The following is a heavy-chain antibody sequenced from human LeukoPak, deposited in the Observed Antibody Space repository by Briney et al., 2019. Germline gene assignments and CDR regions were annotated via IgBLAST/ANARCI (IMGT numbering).Heavy chain of an antibody. CDR3: ARQTAMGRSGDY. CDR1: GYSFTSYW. CDR2: IDPSDSET. Sequence: GESLKISCKASGYSFTSYWIGWVRQMPGKGLEWMGIIDPSDSETRYTPSFQGQVTISVDKSLTTADLQWNSLKASDTAMYYCARQTAMGRSGDYWGQGTLVTVSS. J-gene: IGHJ4*02. D-gene: IGHD5-18*01. V-gene: IGHV5-51*01.